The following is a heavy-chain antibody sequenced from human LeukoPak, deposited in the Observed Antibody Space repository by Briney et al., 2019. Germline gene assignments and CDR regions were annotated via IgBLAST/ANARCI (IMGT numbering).Heavy chain of an antibody. CDR1: GGPISTYY. D-gene: IGHD1-26*01. CDR3: ARDRGSGFDY. V-gene: IGHV4-59*01. CDR2: IYNRGTT. Sequence: SETLSLTCTVSGGPISTYYWSWIRQSPEKGLEWIGYIYNRGTTDYNPSLKSRVTISEDTSKNQFSLRLTSVTAADTAVYYCARDRGSGFDYWGQGTLVTVSS. J-gene: IGHJ4*02.